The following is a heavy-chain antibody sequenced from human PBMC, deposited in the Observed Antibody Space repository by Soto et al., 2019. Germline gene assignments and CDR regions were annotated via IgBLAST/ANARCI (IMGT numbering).Heavy chain of an antibody. CDR3: ARDQNSYDSSGYDY. V-gene: IGHV1-3*01. CDR2: INAGNGNT. J-gene: IGHJ4*02. CDR1: GYTFPSYA. D-gene: IGHD3-22*01. Sequence: DSVKVSFKAAGYTFPSYAMHWVRQAPGQRLEWMGWINAGNGNTKYSQKFQGRVTITRDTSASTAYMELSSLRSEDTAVYYCARDQNSYDSSGYDYWGQGTLVTVSS.